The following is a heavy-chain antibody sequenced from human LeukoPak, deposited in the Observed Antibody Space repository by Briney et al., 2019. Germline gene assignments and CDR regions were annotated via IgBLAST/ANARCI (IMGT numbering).Heavy chain of an antibody. CDR2: ITYDGYYK. CDR1: GFTFTNYG. V-gene: IGHV3-30*03. D-gene: IGHD1-26*01. CDR3: ARGLVGAYFDY. Sequence: GGSLRLSCAASGFTFTNYGMHWVRQAPGKGLEWVALITYDGYYKYYSDSVKGRFTISSDTSKNTLYLQMNSLRAEDTAVYYCARGLVGAYFDYWGQGTLVTVSS. J-gene: IGHJ4*02.